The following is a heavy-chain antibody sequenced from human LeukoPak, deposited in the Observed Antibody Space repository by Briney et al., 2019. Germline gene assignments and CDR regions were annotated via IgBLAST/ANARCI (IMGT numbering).Heavy chain of an antibody. Sequence: ASVKVSCKASGYIFTSYFLYWVRQAPGLGLEWMGLINPIGGSTRYAQKFQGRVTMTRDTSTSTVYMELSSLRSEDTAVYYCARGVHKFYYDSSDYQPYAFDIWGQGTMVTISS. CDR3: ARGVHKFYYDSSDYQPYAFDI. CDR1: GYIFTSYF. J-gene: IGHJ3*02. V-gene: IGHV1-46*01. D-gene: IGHD3-22*01. CDR2: INPIGGST.